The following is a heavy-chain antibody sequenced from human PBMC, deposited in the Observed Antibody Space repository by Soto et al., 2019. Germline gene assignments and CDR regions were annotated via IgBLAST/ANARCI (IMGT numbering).Heavy chain of an antibody. D-gene: IGHD2-2*01. CDR3: ARTEIVVVPAALRPNAFDI. V-gene: IGHV4-31*03. CDR1: GGSISSGGYY. Sequence: SETLSLTCTVSGGSISSGGYYWSWIRQHPGKGLEWIGYIYYSGSTYYNPSLKSRVTISVDTSKNQFSLKLSSVTAADTAVYYCARTEIVVVPAALRPNAFDIWGQGTMVTVSS. J-gene: IGHJ3*02. CDR2: IYYSGST.